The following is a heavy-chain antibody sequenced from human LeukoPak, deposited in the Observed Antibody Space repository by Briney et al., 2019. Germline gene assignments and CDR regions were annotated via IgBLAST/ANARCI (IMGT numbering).Heavy chain of an antibody. CDR1: GFTINTYT. V-gene: IGHV3-23*01. CDR3: ARDRSTDAISEY. J-gene: IGHJ4*02. Sequence: GGSLRLSCAVSGFTINTYTLTWVRQAPGKRPEWLSAITGGDGATYYADSVRGRFTISRDNSRSTLYLQMSGLRAEDTAVYYCARDRSTDAISEYWGQGTLVAVSS. CDR2: ITGGDGAT. D-gene: IGHD1-1*01.